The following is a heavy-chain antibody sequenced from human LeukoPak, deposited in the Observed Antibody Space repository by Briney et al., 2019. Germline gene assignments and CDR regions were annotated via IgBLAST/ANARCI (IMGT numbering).Heavy chain of an antibody. CDR2: IFYTGTT. CDR1: GGSISSYY. D-gene: IGHD6-19*01. J-gene: IGHJ2*01. CDR3: ARLYAVAADWHLDL. V-gene: IGHV4-59*01. Sequence: SETLSLTCTVSGGSISSYYWSWIRQPPGRGLEWLGSIFYTGTTNYNPSLKSRLTISIDTSRDQFSLELRSVTAGDTATYYCARLYAVAADWHLDLWGRGTLVTVSS.